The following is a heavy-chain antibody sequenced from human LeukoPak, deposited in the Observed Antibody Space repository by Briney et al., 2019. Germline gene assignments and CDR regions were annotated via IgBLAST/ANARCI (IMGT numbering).Heavy chain of an antibody. CDR2: ISGSGGST. CDR3: AKDVRYGDYGRFDY. CDR1: GFTFSSYA. V-gene: IGHV3-23*01. Sequence: PGGSLRLSCAASGFTFSSYAMSWVRQAPGKGLEWVSAISGSGGSTYYADSVKGRFTISRDNSKNTLYLQMNSPRAEDTAVYYCAKDVRYGDYGRFDYWGQGTLVTVSS. J-gene: IGHJ4*02. D-gene: IGHD4-17*01.